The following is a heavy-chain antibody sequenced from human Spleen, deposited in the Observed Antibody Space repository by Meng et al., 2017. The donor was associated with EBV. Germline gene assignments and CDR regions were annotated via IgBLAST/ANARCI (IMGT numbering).Heavy chain of an antibody. CDR3: ARDLSSTVTTPGGA. D-gene: IGHD4-17*01. CDR2: INTYTGNP. V-gene: IGHV7-4-1*01. Sequence: QVQVVQSGSELKKPGASVTVSCKASGYRITDYSLIWVRQAPGQGLEWMGWINTYTGNPTYAQAFTGRFVFSLDTSVNTAYLQIGSLKAEDTAVYYCARDLSSTVTTPGGAWDQGTLGTVDS. CDR1: GYRITDYS. J-gene: IGHJ5*02.